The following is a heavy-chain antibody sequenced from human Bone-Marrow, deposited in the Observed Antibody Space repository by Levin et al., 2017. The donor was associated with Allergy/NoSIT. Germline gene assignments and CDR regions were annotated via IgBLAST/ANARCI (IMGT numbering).Heavy chain of an antibody. D-gene: IGHD1-14*01. J-gene: IGHJ4*02. Sequence: NPGGSLRLSCTVRGGSITTSAYSWGWIRQPPGKGLEWIGNIDYSGDTYQNPSLRSRVTISIDTSRNQFSLILHSVTAADTAVYYCAKLVPEASTYDFDSWGQGTLVTVSS. V-gene: IGHV4-39*01. CDR3: AKLVPEASTYDFDS. CDR2: IDYSGDT. CDR1: GGSITTSAYS.